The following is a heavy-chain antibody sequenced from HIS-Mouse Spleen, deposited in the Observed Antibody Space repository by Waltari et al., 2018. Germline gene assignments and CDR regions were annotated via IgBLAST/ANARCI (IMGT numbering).Heavy chain of an antibody. D-gene: IGHD6-13*01. V-gene: IGHV4-39*07. CDR2: IYYSWCP. CDR3: AREIPYSSSWYDWYFDL. Sequence: QLQLQESGPGLVKPSETLSLTCTVSGGSISSSSYYWGWIRQPPGKGLEWIGSIYYSWCPNYNPSLKSRGTISVDPSKNQFSLKLSSVTAADTAVYYCAREIPYSSSWYDWYFDLWGRGTLVTVSS. J-gene: IGHJ2*01. CDR1: GGSISSSSYY.